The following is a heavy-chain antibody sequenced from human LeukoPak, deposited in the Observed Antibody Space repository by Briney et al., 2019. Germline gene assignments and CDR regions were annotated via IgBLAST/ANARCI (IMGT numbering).Heavy chain of an antibody. V-gene: IGHV3-48*04. J-gene: IGHJ4*02. Sequence: GGSLRLSCAASGFTFSSYSMNWVRQAPGKGLEWVSYISSSSSTIYYADSVKGRFTISRDNAKNSLYLQMNSLRAEDTAVYYCARGGEYSSSWYWIYWGQGTLVTLSS. D-gene: IGHD6-13*01. CDR1: GFTFSSYS. CDR2: ISSSSSTI. CDR3: ARGGEYSSSWYWIY.